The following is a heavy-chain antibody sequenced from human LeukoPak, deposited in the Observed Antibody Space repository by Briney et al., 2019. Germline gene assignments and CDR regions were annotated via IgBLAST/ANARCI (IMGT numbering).Heavy chain of an antibody. J-gene: IGHJ4*02. CDR1: GFTVSSNY. CDR3: ARDPDSSGFFDY. Sequence: GGSLRLSCAASGFTVSSNYMSWVRQAPGKGLEWVSVIYSGGSTYYADSGKGRFTISRDNSKNTLYLQMNSLRAEDTAVYYCARDPDSSGFFDYWGQGTLVTVSS. CDR2: IYSGGST. V-gene: IGHV3-53*01. D-gene: IGHD6-19*01.